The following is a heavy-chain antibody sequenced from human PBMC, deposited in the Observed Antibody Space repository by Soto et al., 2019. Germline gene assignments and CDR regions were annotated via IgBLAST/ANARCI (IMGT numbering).Heavy chain of an antibody. D-gene: IGHD3-16*01. J-gene: IGHJ6*02. CDR2: VIPLFDTA. V-gene: IGHV1-69*01. CDR3: STGGHNDGYNFYHGMDV. Sequence: QVQVVQSGAEVKKPGSSVKVSGKVCGGIFTNNAISWVRQAHGQGLEWLGGVIPLFDTAYYAQKFRGRLRISADGATTTAYMELSGLTSADTAVYFCSTGGHNDGYNFYHGMDVWGQGTTVTVS. CDR1: GGIFTNNA.